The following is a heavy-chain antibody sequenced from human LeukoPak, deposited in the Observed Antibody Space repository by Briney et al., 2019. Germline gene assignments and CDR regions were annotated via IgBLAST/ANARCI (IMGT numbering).Heavy chain of an antibody. CDR3: PTSYYDSSGYRY. D-gene: IGHD3-22*01. CDR1: GFTFSNAW. CDR2: IKSKTDGGTT. V-gene: IGHV3-15*01. Sequence: GGSLRLSCTASGFTFSNAWMSWVRQAPGKGLEWVGRIKSKTDGGTTDYAAPVKGRFTISRDDSKNTLYLQMNSLKTEDTAVYYCPTSYYDSSGYRYWGQGTLVTVSS. J-gene: IGHJ4*02.